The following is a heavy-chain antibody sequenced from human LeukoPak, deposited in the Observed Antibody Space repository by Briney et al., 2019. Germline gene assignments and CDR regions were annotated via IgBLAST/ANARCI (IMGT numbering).Heavy chain of an antibody. CDR3: ARDSSSWPERDY. CDR2: ISYDESNK. D-gene: IGHD6-13*01. CDR1: GFTFSSYA. Sequence: GGSLRLSCTASGFTFSSYAIHWVRQAPGKGLEWVAIISYDESNKYYADSVKGRFTISRDNSKNTLYLQMNSLRAEDTAVYYCARDSSSWPERDYWGQGTLVTVSS. J-gene: IGHJ4*02. V-gene: IGHV3-30*04.